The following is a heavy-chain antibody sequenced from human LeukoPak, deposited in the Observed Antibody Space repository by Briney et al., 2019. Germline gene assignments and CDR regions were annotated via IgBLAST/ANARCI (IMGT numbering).Heavy chain of an antibody. CDR3: VTVGMTSIWSYLRFDP. V-gene: IGHV3-64D*08. D-gene: IGHD1-26*01. J-gene: IGHJ5*02. CDR1: GFTFSSYA. Sequence: GGSLRLSCSASGFTFSSYAMHWVRQAPGKGLEYVSAISTDGGGTYYADSVKGRFTISRDNSKNTLYLQMSSLRAEDTAVYYCVTVGMTSIWSYLRFDPRGQGTLVSVSS. CDR2: ISTDGGGT.